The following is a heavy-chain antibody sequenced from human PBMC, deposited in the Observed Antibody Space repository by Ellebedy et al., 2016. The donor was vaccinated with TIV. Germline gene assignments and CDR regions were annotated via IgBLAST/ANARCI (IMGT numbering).Heavy chain of an antibody. CDR1: GFTFDDYA. CDR2: ISWNSGSI. CDR3: AKGVVPAADWYFDL. J-gene: IGHJ2*01. D-gene: IGHD2-2*01. V-gene: IGHV3-9*01. Sequence: SLKISXAASGFTFDDYAMHWVRQAPGKGLEWVSGISWNSGSIGYADSVKGRFTISRDNAKNSLYLQMNSLRAEDTALYYCAKGVVPAADWYFDLWGRGTLVTVSS.